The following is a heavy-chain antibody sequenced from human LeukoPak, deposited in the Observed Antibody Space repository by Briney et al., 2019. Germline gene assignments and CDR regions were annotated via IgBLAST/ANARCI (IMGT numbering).Heavy chain of an antibody. V-gene: IGHV4-34*01. CDR2: INHSGST. CDR1: GGSFSGYY. J-gene: IGHJ6*03. D-gene: IGHD1-26*01. Sequence: PSETLSLTCAVDGGSFSGYYWSWIRQPPGKGLEWIGEINHSGSTNYNPSLKSRVTISVDTSKNQFSLKLSSVTAADTAVYYCARQNGGSWNYYYYMDVWGKGTTVTVSS. CDR3: ARQNGGSWNYYYYMDV.